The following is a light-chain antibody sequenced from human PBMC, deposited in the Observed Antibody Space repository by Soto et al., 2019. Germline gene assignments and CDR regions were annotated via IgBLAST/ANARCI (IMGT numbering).Light chain of an antibody. J-gene: IGLJ3*02. CDR1: SSDVGDYNS. CDR2: DDS. CDR3: CSYAGTYTWV. Sequence: QSVLTQPPSVSGSPGQSVTISCTGTSSDVGDYNSVSWYQHHQGQPPKFIIYDDSKRPSGVPDRFSGSKSGNTASLTISGRQAEDDADYYCCSYAGTYTWVFGGGTKVTVL. V-gene: IGLV2-11*01.